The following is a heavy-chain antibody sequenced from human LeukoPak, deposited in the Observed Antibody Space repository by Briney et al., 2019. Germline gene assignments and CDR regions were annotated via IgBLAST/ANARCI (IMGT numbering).Heavy chain of an antibody. D-gene: IGHD3-10*01. CDR3: AKDLHYGSADY. Sequence: GGSLSLSCAASGFFFSNYWVQWARQDPGGGLVWVSFINPDGSTTNYADSVKSRFTISRDNAKNALYLQMNSLRAEDTAVYYCAKDLHYGSADYWGQGTLVTVSS. J-gene: IGHJ4*02. CDR1: GFFFSNYW. V-gene: IGHV3-74*01. CDR2: INPDGSTT.